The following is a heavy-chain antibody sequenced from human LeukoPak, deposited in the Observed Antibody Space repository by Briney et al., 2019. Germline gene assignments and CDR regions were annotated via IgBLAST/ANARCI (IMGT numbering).Heavy chain of an antibody. V-gene: IGHV3-53*01. CDR1: GFTFSSYS. CDR2: IYGDGST. J-gene: IGHJ3*02. CDR3: ARVIVATKTFDAFDI. Sequence: GGSLRLSCAASGFTFSSYSMNWVRQAPGKGLEWISIIYGDGSTYYADSMKGRFTISRDNSKNILYLQMSSLRVEDTAVYYCARVIVATKTFDAFDIWGQGTMVTVSS. D-gene: IGHD5-12*01.